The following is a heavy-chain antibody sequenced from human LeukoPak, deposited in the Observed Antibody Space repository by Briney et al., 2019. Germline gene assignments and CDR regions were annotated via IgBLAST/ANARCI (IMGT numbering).Heavy chain of an antibody. J-gene: IGHJ5*02. CDR3: ARGITIFGVVIQNWFDH. CDR2: IYTSGTT. V-gene: IGHV4-61*09. CDR1: GGSISSGSYF. D-gene: IGHD3-3*01. Sequence: SQTLSLTCTVSGGSISSGSYFWRWIRQPAGKGLEGIVHIYTSGTTNYNPSLKSRVTISADTSKNQFSLKLSSVTAADTAVYYCARGITIFGVVIQNWFDHWGQGTLVTVSS.